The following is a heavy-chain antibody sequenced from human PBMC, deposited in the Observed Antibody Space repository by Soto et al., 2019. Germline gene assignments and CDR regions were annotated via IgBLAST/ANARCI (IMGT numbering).Heavy chain of an antibody. CDR2: IIPIFGTA. Sequence: SVKVSCQASVATFSRYSLRWVRKAPVQGIEWMGGIIPIFGTANYAQKFQGRVTITADESTSTAYMELSSLRSEDTAVYYCAKGEGSIAARSPYYYYGMDVWGQGNKVTCSS. CDR3: AKGEGSIAARSPYYYYGMDV. V-gene: IGHV1-69*01. CDR1: VATFSRYS. D-gene: IGHD6-6*01. J-gene: IGHJ6*02.